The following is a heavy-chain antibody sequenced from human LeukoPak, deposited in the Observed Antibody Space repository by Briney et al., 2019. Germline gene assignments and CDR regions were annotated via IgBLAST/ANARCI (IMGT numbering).Heavy chain of an antibody. D-gene: IGHD4-17*01. CDR1: GGSISSYY. CDR3: ARGGNYGDYDGYFDY. J-gene: IGHJ4*02. Sequence: KTSETLSLTCTVSGGSISSYYWSWIRQPPGKGLEWIGYIYYSGSTNYNPSLRSRVTISVDTSKNQFSLKLSSVTAADTAVYYCARGGNYGDYDGYFDYWGQGNLVTVSS. V-gene: IGHV4-59*08. CDR2: IYYSGST.